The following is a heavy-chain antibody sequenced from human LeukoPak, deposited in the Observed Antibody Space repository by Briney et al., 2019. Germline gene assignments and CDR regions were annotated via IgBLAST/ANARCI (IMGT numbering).Heavy chain of an antibody. Sequence: GGSLRLSCAASGFTFSSYGMRWVRQAPGKGLDWVAVISNDGSKKYYADSVKGRFTISRDNSKNTLSLQVSSLRTEDTAVYYCAKDRYSYAFEYSDSWGQGTLVTVSS. CDR2: ISNDGSKK. D-gene: IGHD5-18*01. CDR1: GFTFSSYG. CDR3: AKDRYSYAFEYSDS. V-gene: IGHV3-30*18. J-gene: IGHJ4*02.